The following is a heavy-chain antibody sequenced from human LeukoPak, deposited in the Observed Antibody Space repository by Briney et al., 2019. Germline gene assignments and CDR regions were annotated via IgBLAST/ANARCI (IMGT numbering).Heavy chain of an antibody. CDR1: GFTFSSYS. D-gene: IGHD3-22*01. CDR3: AKDPPLRPGPGDGYYPDAFDI. J-gene: IGHJ3*02. V-gene: IGHV3-21*04. Sequence: GGSLRLSCAASGFTFSSYSMNWVRQAPGKGLEWVSSISSSSSYIYYADSVKGRFTISRDNAKNSLYLQMNSLRAEDTAVYYCAKDPPLRPGPGDGYYPDAFDIWGQGTMVTVSS. CDR2: ISSSSSYI.